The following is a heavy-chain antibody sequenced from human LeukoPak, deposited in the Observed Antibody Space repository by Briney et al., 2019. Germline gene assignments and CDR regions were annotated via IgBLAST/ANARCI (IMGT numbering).Heavy chain of an antibody. CDR1: GGSISSGGYS. CDR3: ARDRYYYDSSGPED. Sequence: SETLSLTCAVSGGSISSGGYSWSWIRQPPGKGLEWIGYIYHSGSTYYDPSLKSRVTISVDRSKNQFSLKLSSVTAADTAVYYCARDRYYYDSSGPEDWGQGTLVTVSS. J-gene: IGHJ4*02. V-gene: IGHV4-30-2*01. D-gene: IGHD3-22*01. CDR2: IYHSGST.